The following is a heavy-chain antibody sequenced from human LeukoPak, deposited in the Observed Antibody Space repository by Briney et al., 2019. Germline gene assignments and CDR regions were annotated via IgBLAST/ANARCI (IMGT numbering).Heavy chain of an antibody. CDR1: GGSTSSGGYC. Sequence: SETLSLTCTVSGGSTSSGGYCWTWVRQHPEKGLEWIEYICDKGTTYYNPSRESRVTISEDPANNEFSLRVSSVSAADTAVYYCARSAGIHYYYYYVDVWGRGTTVIVSS. D-gene: IGHD6-13*01. CDR3: ARSAGIHYYYYYVDV. CDR2: ICDKGTT. V-gene: IGHV4-31*03. J-gene: IGHJ6*03.